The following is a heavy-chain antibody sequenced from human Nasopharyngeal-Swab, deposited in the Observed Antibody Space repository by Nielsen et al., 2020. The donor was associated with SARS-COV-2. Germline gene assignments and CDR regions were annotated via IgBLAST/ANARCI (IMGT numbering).Heavy chain of an antibody. CDR2: VFTSAST. V-gene: IGHV4-59*01. J-gene: IGHJ4*02. Sequence: SETLSLTCTVSGGSMNSYYWYWIRQPPGTGLEWIGYVFTSASTEYSTSLKRRATISVDTSNNQFPLKLSSVTAADTAVYFCARVQVDDDFWTGYHFDYWGQGTLVTVSS. D-gene: IGHD3/OR15-3a*01. CDR3: ARVQVDDDFWTGYHFDY. CDR1: GGSMNSYY.